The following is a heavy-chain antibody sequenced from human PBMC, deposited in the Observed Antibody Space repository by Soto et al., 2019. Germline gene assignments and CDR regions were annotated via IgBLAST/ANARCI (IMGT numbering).Heavy chain of an antibody. J-gene: IGHJ4*02. Sequence: GGSLRLSCAASGFTFSSYAMSWVRQAPGKGLEWVSAIRGSGGSTYYADSVKGRFTISRDNSKNTLYLQMNSLRAEDTAVYYCAKDPNYDILTGYWDYWGQGTLVTVSS. CDR2: IRGSGGST. CDR3: AKDPNYDILTGYWDY. D-gene: IGHD3-9*01. V-gene: IGHV3-23*01. CDR1: GFTFSSYA.